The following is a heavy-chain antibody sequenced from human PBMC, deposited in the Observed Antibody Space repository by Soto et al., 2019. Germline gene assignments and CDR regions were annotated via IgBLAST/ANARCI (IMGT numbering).Heavy chain of an antibody. CDR1: GFTFSSYA. J-gene: IGHJ4*02. CDR2: ISYDGSNK. V-gene: IGHV3-30-3*01. CDR3: ARRNGGEDY. Sequence: QVQLVESGGGVVQPGRSLRLSCAASGFTFSSYAMHWVRQAPGKGLEWVAVISYDGSNKYYADSVKGRFTISRDNSKNTLYLQMNSLRAEDTAVYYCARRNGGEDYWGQGTLVTVSS. D-gene: IGHD3-16*01.